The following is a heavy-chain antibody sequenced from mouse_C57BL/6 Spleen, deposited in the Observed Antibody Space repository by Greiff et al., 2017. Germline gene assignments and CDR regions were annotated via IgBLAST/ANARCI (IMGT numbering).Heavy chain of an antibody. CDR2: IDPSDSYT. D-gene: IGHD1-1*01. J-gene: IGHJ4*01. CDR1: GYTFTSYW. V-gene: IGHV1-69*01. Sequence: QVQLQQPGAELVMPGASVKLSCKASGYTFTSYWMHWVKQRPGQGLEWIGEIDPSDSYTNYNQKFKGKSTLTVDKSSSTAYMQRSSLTSEDSAVYYCASTVAPYAMDYWGQGTSVTVSS. CDR3: ASTVAPYAMDY.